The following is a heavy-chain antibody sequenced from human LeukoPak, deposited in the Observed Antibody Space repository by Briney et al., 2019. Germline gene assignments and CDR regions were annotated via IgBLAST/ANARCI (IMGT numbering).Heavy chain of an antibody. CDR3: ARRGGGRVGSGSYWYFDY. Sequence: PSETLSLTCTVSGGSISSYYWSWIRQPPGKGLEWIGYIYYSESTNYNPSLKSRVTISVDTSKNQFSLKLSSVTAADTAVYYCARRGGGRVGSGSYWYFDYWGQGTLVTVSS. CDR2: IYYSEST. CDR1: GGSISSYY. V-gene: IGHV4-59*08. J-gene: IGHJ4*02. D-gene: IGHD3-10*01.